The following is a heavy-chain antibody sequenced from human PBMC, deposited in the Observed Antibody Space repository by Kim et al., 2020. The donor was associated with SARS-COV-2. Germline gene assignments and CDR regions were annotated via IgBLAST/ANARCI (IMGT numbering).Heavy chain of an antibody. Sequence: TNYNPSRKSRVTISVDTSKNQFSLKLSSVTAADTAVYYCARGGSRWRFDYWGQGTLVTVSS. D-gene: IGHD6-25*01. CDR2: T. CDR3: ARGGSRWRFDY. V-gene: IGHV4-34*01. J-gene: IGHJ4*02.